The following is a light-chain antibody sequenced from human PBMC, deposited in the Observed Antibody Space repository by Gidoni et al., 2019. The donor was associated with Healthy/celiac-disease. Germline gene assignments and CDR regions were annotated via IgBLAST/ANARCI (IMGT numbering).Light chain of an antibody. CDR3: QQRSNWPRILT. J-gene: IGKJ4*01. V-gene: IGKV3-11*01. Sequence: EIVLTHSPATLSLSPGERATLSCRASQSVSSYLAWYQPKPGQAPRLLIYDASNRATGIPARFRGSGSGTDFTLTISSLEPEDFAVYYCQQRSNWPRILTFXGXTKVEIK. CDR2: DAS. CDR1: QSVSSY.